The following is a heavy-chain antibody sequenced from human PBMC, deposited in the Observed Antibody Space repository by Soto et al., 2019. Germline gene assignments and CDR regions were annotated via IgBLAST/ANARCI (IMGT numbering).Heavy chain of an antibody. V-gene: IGHV1-3*01. CDR1: GYTFTSYA. D-gene: IGHD6-13*01. J-gene: IGHJ5*02. CDR2: INAGNGNT. Sequence: SVKVSCKASGYTFTSYAMHWVRQAPGQRLEWMGWINAGNGNTKYSQKFQGRVTITRDTSASTAYMELSSLRSEDTAVYYCARDGVDSSSWTNWFDPWGQGTLVTVSS. CDR3: ARDGVDSSSWTNWFDP.